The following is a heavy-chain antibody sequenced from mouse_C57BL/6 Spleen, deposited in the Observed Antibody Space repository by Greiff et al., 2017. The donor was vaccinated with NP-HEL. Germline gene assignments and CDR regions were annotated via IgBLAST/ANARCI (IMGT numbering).Heavy chain of an antibody. CDR1: GYTFTDYY. V-gene: IGHV1-26*01. D-gene: IGHD4-1*01. CDR2: INPNNGGT. Sequence: VQLQQSGPELVKPGASVKISCKASGYTFTDYYMNWVKQSHGKSLEWIGDINPNNGGTSYNQKFKGKATLTVDKSSSTAYMELRSLTSEDSAVYYCARGLGRIYYAMDYWGQGTSVTVSS. J-gene: IGHJ4*01. CDR3: ARGLGRIYYAMDY.